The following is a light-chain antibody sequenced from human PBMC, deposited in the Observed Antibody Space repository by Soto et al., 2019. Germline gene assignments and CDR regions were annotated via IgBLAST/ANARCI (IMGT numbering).Light chain of an antibody. J-gene: IGKJ3*01. Sequence: DIQMTQSPSSLSASVGDRVTITCQASQDISNYLNWYQQKPGKAPKLLIYDASNLETGVPSRFSGSGSGTDFTFTISSLQPEDIATYYCQQYDNPFPPTFGPGTKVDIK. CDR1: QDISNY. CDR2: DAS. CDR3: QQYDNPFPPT. V-gene: IGKV1-33*01.